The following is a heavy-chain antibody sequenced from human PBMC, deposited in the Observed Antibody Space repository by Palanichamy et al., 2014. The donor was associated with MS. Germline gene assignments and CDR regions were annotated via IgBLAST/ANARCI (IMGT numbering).Heavy chain of an antibody. CDR3: ARDQLVPTAPLYYYGMDA. J-gene: IGHJ6*02. V-gene: IGHV1-18*01. Sequence: QVQLVQSGAEVKRPGASVKVSCKASGYTFTNYGISWVRQAPGQGLEWMGWISAHNGNTNYAQKLQGRINMTTDTSTSTAYMDLRSLRSDDTAVYFCARDQLVPTAPLYYYGMDAWGQGTTVTVSS. CDR2: ISAHNGNT. CDR1: GYTFTNYG. D-gene: IGHD2-2*01.